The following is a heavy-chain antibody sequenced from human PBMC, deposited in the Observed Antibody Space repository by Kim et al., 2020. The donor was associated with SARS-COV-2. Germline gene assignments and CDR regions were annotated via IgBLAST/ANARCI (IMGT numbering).Heavy chain of an antibody. CDR3: ARNVNPYYYYYGMDV. Sequence: QKFQGRVTITANESTSPAYMELSSLRSEDTAVYYCARNVNPYYYYYGMDVWGQGTTVTVSS. J-gene: IGHJ6*02. V-gene: IGHV1-69*01.